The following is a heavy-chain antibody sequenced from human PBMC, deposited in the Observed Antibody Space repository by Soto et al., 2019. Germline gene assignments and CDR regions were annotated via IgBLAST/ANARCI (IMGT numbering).Heavy chain of an antibody. CDR2: IRSKANSYAT. D-gene: IGHD6-6*01. V-gene: IGHV3-73*01. Sequence: HPGGSLRLSCAASGFTFSGSAMHWVRQASGKGLEWVGRIRSKANSYATAYAASVKGRFTISRDDSKNTAYLQMNSLKTEDTAVYYCAAARRLDYYYYGMDVWGQGTTVTVSS. CDR1: GFTFSGSA. CDR3: AAARRLDYYYYGMDV. J-gene: IGHJ6*02.